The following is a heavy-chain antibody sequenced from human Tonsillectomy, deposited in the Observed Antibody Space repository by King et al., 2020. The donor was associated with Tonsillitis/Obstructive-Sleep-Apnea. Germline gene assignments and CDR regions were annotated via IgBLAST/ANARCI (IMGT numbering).Heavy chain of an antibody. D-gene: IGHD3-9*01. J-gene: IGHJ5*02. CDR2: IYHSGST. V-gene: IGHV4-4*02. CDR1: GGSISSSNW. CDR3: ASRADYDILTGYRNWFDP. Sequence: QLQESGPGLVKPSGTLSLTCAVSGGSISSSNWWSWVRQPPGKGLEWIGEIYHSGSTNYNPSLKSRVTISVDKSKNQFSLKRSSVTAADTAVYYCASRADYDILTGYRNWFDPWGQGTLVTVSS.